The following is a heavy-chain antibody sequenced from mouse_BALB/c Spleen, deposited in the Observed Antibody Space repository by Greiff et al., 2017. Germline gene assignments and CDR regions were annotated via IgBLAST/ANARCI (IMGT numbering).Heavy chain of an antibody. Sequence: EVKLMESGPELVKPGASMKISCKASGYSFTGYTMNWVKQSHGKNLEWIGLINPYNGGTSYNQKFKGKATLTVDKSSSTAYMELLSLTSEDSAVYYCAREDYYGSNYYAMDYWGQGTSVTVSS. CDR1: GYSFTGYT. V-gene: IGHV1-18*01. J-gene: IGHJ4*01. CDR3: AREDYYGSNYYAMDY. D-gene: IGHD1-1*01. CDR2: INPYNGGT.